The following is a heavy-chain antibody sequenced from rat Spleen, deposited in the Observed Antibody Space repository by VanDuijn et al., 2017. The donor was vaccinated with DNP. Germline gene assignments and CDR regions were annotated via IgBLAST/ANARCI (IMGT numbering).Heavy chain of an antibody. D-gene: IGHD1-2*01. J-gene: IGHJ2*01. CDR3: ARHAPIAAISTFDY. CDR2: MWYDGDT. CDR1: GFSLTTYS. Sequence: QVQLKESGPGLVQPSETLSLTCTVSGFSLTTYSVSWVRQPSGKGPEWMGKMWYDGDTAYNSALKSRLSISRDTSKSQVFLKMNSLQPEDTGTYYCARHAPIAAISTFDYWGQGVMVTVSS. V-gene: IGHV2-34*01.